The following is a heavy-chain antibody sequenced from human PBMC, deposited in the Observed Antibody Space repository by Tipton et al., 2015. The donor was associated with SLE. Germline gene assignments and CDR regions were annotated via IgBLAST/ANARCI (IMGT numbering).Heavy chain of an antibody. V-gene: IGHV4-38-2*02. CDR1: GYSIITGYY. Sequence: GLVKPSETLSLICDISGYSIITGYYWGWIRQPPGKGLEWIGYIYDSGSINYNPSLKSRVTISVDTSKNQFSLRLSSVTAADTAVYYCAGDRGTAYCTNISCFVGFDPWGQGTLVTVSS. J-gene: IGHJ5*02. D-gene: IGHD2-2*01. CDR2: IYDSGSI. CDR3: AGDRGTAYCTNISCFVGFDP.